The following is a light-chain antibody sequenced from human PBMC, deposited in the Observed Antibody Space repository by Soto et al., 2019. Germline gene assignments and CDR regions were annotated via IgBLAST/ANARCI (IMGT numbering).Light chain of an antibody. J-gene: IGKJ3*01. CDR3: QQYGNSPFT. CDR2: GAS. Sequence: EIVLTQSPGTLSLSPGERATLSCRASQSVSSSYLAWYQQKPGQAPRLLIYGASSRATGIPDRFSGSGSGTDFALTIRRXEPEDFAVYYCQQYGNSPFTFGPGTKVDIK. V-gene: IGKV3-20*01. CDR1: QSVSSSY.